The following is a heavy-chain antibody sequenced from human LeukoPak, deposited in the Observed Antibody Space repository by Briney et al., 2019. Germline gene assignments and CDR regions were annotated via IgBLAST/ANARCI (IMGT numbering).Heavy chain of an antibody. Sequence: KAGGSLRLSCAASGFTFSSYGMHWVRQAPGKGLGWVAFIRYDGSNKYYADSVKGRFTISRDNSKNTLYLQMNSLRAEDTAVYYCAKDSPAALYYYYMDVWGKGTTVTVSS. D-gene: IGHD2-2*01. CDR2: IRYDGSNK. CDR1: GFTFSSYG. V-gene: IGHV3-30*02. CDR3: AKDSPAALYYYYMDV. J-gene: IGHJ6*03.